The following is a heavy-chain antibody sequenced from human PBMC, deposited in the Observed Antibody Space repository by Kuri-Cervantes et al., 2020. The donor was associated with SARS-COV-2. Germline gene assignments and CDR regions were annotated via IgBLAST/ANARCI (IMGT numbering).Heavy chain of an antibody. J-gene: IGHJ6*02. CDR1: GFTFSSYA. D-gene: IGHD6-6*01. CDR2: ISGDGSST. CDR3: ARGWEYSSSSYYYGMDV. V-gene: IGHV3-74*01. Sequence: GGSLRLSCAASGFTFSSYAMHWIRQAPGKGLVWVSRISGDGSSTNYADSVKGRFTISRDNSKNTLYLQMNSLRAEDTAVYYCARGWEYSSSSYYYGMDVWGQGTTVTVSS.